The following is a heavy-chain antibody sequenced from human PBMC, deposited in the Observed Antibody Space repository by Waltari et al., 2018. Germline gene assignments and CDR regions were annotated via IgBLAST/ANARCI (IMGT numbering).Heavy chain of an antibody. J-gene: IGHJ6*04. Sequence: QVQLQQWGAGLLKPSETLSLTCAVYGGSFSGYYWSWIRQPPGKGLEWIGEINHSGSTNYNPSLKRRVTISVDTSKNQFSLKLSSVTAADTAVYYCARGPRVLLWFGAPGWFDPWGKGTTVTVSS. CDR3: ARGPRVLLWFGAPGWFDP. CDR1: GGSFSGYY. CDR2: INHSGST. V-gene: IGHV4-34*01. D-gene: IGHD3-10*01.